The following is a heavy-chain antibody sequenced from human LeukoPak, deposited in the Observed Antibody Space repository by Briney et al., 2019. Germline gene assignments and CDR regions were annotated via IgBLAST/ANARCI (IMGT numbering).Heavy chain of an antibody. CDR1: GHTFTNYG. CDR2: ISSNNGNT. V-gene: IGHV1-18*01. CDR3: ARDFRIAAAGLGY. Sequence: ASVKVSCKASGHTFTNYGVTWVRQAPGQGLEWMGWISSNNGNTNFAQKFQGRVTMTTDTSTSTAYMELRSLRSDDTAVYYCARDFRIAAAGLGYWGQGTLVTVSS. J-gene: IGHJ4*02. D-gene: IGHD6-13*01.